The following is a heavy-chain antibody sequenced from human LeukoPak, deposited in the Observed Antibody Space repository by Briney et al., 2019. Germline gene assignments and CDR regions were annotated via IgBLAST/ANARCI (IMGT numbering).Heavy chain of an antibody. CDR2: IYYSGST. CDR1: GGSISSSSYY. J-gene: IGHJ4*02. CDR3: ARTQQLVGRVIDY. Sequence: SETLSLTCSVSGGSISSSSYYWGWIRQPPGKGLEWIGSIYYSGSTYYNPSLKSRFTISVDTSKNQFSLKLSSVTAADTAVYYCARTQQLVGRVIDYWGQGTLVSVSS. D-gene: IGHD6-13*01. V-gene: IGHV4-39*01.